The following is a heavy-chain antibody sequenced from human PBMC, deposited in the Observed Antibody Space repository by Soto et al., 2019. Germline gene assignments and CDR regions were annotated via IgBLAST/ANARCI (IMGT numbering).Heavy chain of an antibody. J-gene: IGHJ4*02. V-gene: IGHV4-31*03. CDR2: IYYSGST. Sequence: PSETLSLTCTVSGGSISSGGYYWSWIRQHPGKGLEWIGYIYYSGSTYYNPSLKSRVTISVDTSKNQFSLKLSSVTAADTAVYYCARVTGDYYDSYFDYCGQGTLVTVSS. D-gene: IGHD3-22*01. CDR1: GGSISSGGYY. CDR3: ARVTGDYYDSYFDY.